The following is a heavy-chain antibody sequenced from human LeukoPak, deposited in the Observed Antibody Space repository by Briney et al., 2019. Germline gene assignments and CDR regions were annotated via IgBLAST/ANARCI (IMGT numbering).Heavy chain of an antibody. Sequence: PSETLSLTCAVYGGSFSGYYWGWIRQPPGKGLEWVGSIYHSGSTYHNPSLKSRVTISVDTSKNQFSLKLSSVTAADTAVYYCARGGGEWLLPDYWGQGTLVTVSS. CDR2: IYHSGST. J-gene: IGHJ4*02. CDR1: GGSFSGYY. CDR3: ARGGGEWLLPDY. V-gene: IGHV4-34*01. D-gene: IGHD3-3*01.